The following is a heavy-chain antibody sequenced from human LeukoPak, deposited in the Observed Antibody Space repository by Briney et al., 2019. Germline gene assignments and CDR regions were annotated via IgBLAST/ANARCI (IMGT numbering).Heavy chain of an antibody. CDR1: GGTFSSYA. V-gene: IGHV1-69*04. Sequence: GASVKVSCKASGGTFSSYAISWVRQAPGQGLEWMGRIIPTLGIANYAQKFQGRVTITADKSTSTAYMELSSLRSEDTAVYYCARGPYGDYSDYWGQGTLVTVSS. D-gene: IGHD4-17*01. J-gene: IGHJ4*02. CDR3: ARGPYGDYSDY. CDR2: IIPTLGIA.